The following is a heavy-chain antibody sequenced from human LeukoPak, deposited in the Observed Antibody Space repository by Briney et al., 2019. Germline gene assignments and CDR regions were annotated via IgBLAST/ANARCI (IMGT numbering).Heavy chain of an antibody. J-gene: IGHJ4*02. V-gene: IGHV4-39*01. CDR1: GGSISSSSYY. Sequence: SETLSLTCTVSGGSISSSSYYWGWIRQPPGKGLEWIGSIYYSGSTYYNPSLKSRVTISVDTSKNQFSLKLSSVTAADTAVYYCARNGSRRERWLHPSVEYYFDYWGQGTLVTVSS. CDR2: IYYSGST. D-gene: IGHD5-24*01. CDR3: ARNGSRRERWLHPSVEYYFDY.